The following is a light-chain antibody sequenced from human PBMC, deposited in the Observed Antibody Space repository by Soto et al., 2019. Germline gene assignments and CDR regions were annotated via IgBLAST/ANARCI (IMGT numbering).Light chain of an antibody. CDR3: TSYAGSNNLV. CDR1: SSDIGGYNY. V-gene: IGLV2-8*01. Sequence: QSALTQPPSASGSPGQSVTISCTGTSSDIGGYNYVSWYQQHPGKAPKLIIYEVSKRPSGVPDRFSGSKSGNTASLTDAGLQAEDEADYYCTSYAGSNNLVFAGGTKVTV. J-gene: IGLJ3*02. CDR2: EVS.